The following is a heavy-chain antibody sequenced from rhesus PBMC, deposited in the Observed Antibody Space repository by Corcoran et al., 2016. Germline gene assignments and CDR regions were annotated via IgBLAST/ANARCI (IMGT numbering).Heavy chain of an antibody. Sequence: QVQLQESGPGLVKPSEPLSLTCAVSGYSIRCGYYWGWLRQPPGKGLEYIGYISGVSGSTYYNPALKSRVTISKDTSKNQFSLKLSSVTAADTAVYYCGAYSSSYYFDYWGQGVLVTVSS. CDR2: ISGVSGST. CDR1: GYSIRCGYY. D-gene: IGHD6-43*01. CDR3: GAYSSSYYFDY. V-gene: IGHV4-99*01. J-gene: IGHJ4*01.